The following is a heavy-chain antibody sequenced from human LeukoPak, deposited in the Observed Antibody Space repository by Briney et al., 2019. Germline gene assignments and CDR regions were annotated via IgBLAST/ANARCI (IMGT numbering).Heavy chain of an antibody. CDR1: GFTFSDYY. V-gene: IGHV3-11*06. D-gene: IGHD2-15*01. Sequence: PGGSLRLSCAASGFTFSDYYMSWIRQAPGKGLEWVSYISSSSSYTNYADSVKGRFTISRDNAKNSLYLQMNSLRAEDTAVYYCARPLDCSGGSCYSPGMDYGMDVWGQETTVTVSS. CDR3: ARPLDCSGGSCYSPGMDYGMDV. CDR2: ISSSSSYT. J-gene: IGHJ6*02.